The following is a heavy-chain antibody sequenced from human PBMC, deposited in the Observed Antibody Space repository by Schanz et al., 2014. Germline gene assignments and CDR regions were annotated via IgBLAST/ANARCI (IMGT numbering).Heavy chain of an antibody. CDR3: AKKVPAYNPFDS. Sequence: VQLVDSGGGLVKPGGSLRLSCTASGFPFSDYFMAWIRQPPGRGLEWVSGITGASDHIDYAESVKGRFTISRDNSKNTLYLQMDSLRAEDTAVYFCAKKVPAYNPFDSWGQGTLVTVSS. V-gene: IGHV3-23*04. CDR1: GFPFSDYF. D-gene: IGHD1-1*01. CDR2: ITGASDHI. J-gene: IGHJ4*02.